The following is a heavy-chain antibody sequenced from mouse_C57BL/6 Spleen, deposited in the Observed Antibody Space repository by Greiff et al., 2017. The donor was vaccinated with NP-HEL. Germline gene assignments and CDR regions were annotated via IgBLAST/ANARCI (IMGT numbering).Heavy chain of an antibody. J-gene: IGHJ3*01. CDR2: ISSGGDYI. Sequence: EVKLEESGEGLVKPGGSLKLSCAASGFTFSSYAMSWVRQTPEKRLEWVAYISSGGDYIYYADTVKGRFTISRDNARNTLYLQMSSLKSEDTAMYYCTRIYDYPWFAYWGQGTLVTVSA. V-gene: IGHV5-9-1*02. D-gene: IGHD2-4*01. CDR3: TRIYDYPWFAY. CDR1: GFTFSSYA.